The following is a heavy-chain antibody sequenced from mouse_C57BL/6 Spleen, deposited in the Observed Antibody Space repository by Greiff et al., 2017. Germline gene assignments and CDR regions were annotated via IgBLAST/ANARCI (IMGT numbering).Heavy chain of an antibody. J-gene: IGHJ2*01. CDR1: GFSLSTSGMG. CDR3: ARGVYDGSLEDFDY. Sequence: VKLVESGPGILQSSQTLSLTCSFSGFSLSTSGMGVSWIRQPSGKGLEWLAHIYWDDDKRYNPSLKSRLTISKDTSRNQVFLKITSVDTADTATYYCARGVYDGSLEDFDYWGQGTTLTVSS. CDR2: IYWDDDK. V-gene: IGHV8-12*01. D-gene: IGHD2-3*01.